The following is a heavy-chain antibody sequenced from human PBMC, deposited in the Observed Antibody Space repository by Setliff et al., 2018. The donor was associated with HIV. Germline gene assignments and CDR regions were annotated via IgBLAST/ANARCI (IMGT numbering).Heavy chain of an antibody. CDR1: GGSFSDYF. D-gene: IGHD5-18*01. Sequence: PSETLSLTCAVSGGSFSDYFWSWLRQPPGKGLEWIGQIFHNGVTYYNPSLKSRVTISVDTSKNQFSLRLNSVSAADTAVYFCARDTAFLKEGTEYWGQGTLVTVSS. J-gene: IGHJ4*02. V-gene: IGHV4-34*12. CDR2: IFHNGVT. CDR3: ARDTAFLKEGTEY.